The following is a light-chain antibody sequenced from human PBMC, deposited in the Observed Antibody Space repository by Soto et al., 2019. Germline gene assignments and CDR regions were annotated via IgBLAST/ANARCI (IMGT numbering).Light chain of an antibody. Sequence: EIVLTQSPGTLSLSPGERATLSCRASQSVTNNYLAWYQQKPGQAPRLLIYGISSRATGIPDRFSGSGSGTDFTLTISRLEREDFAVYYCQQYDNSLYTFGQGTKLEIK. J-gene: IGKJ2*01. CDR2: GIS. CDR1: QSVTNNY. CDR3: QQYDNSLYT. V-gene: IGKV3-20*01.